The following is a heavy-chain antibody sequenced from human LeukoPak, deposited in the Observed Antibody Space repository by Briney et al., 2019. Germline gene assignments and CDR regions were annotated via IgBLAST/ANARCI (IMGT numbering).Heavy chain of an antibody. Sequence: GGSLRLSCAASGFTFSSYGIYWVRQAPGKGLEWVAFIRYDGSNKYYADSVKGRFTVSRDNSKNTLYLQMKSLRAEDTAVYYCAKGGGYEAQYYYYLDVWGKGTTVTISS. D-gene: IGHD5-12*01. CDR2: IRYDGSNK. V-gene: IGHV3-30*02. J-gene: IGHJ6*03. CDR3: AKGGGYEAQYYYYLDV. CDR1: GFTFSSYG.